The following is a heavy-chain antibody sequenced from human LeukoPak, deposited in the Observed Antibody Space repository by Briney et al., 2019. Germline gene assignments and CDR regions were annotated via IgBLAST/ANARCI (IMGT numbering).Heavy chain of an antibody. V-gene: IGHV3-30-3*01. J-gene: IGHJ3*02. CDR2: ISYDGSNK. CDR3: ARTSRQAFDI. Sequence: PGGSLRLSCAASGFTFSSYAMHWVRQAPGKGLEWVAVISYDGSNKYYADSVKGRFTISRDSSKNTLYLQMNSLRAEDTAVYYCARTSRQAFDIWGQGTMVTVSS. CDR1: GFTFSSYA.